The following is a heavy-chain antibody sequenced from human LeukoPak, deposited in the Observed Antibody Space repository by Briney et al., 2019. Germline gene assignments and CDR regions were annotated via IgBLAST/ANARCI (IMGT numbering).Heavy chain of an antibody. Sequence: GGSLRLSCAASGFTFSGYGIHWVRQAPGKGLQWVAFIQYDGNKYYADSVKGRFTISRDNSKNTLYLQMNSLRGEDTAVYYCAREKRDTAMAKAWGSAFDIWGQGTMVTVSS. CDR1: GFTFSGYG. V-gene: IGHV3-30*02. CDR2: IQYDGNK. J-gene: IGHJ3*02. D-gene: IGHD5-18*01. CDR3: AREKRDTAMAKAWGSAFDI.